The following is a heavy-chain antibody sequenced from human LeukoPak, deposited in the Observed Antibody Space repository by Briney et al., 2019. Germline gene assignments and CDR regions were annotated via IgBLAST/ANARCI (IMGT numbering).Heavy chain of an antibody. D-gene: IGHD1-26*01. CDR2: ITSSSSYT. CDR3: ARDRWGSYSGSYGFDY. Sequence: PGGSLRLSCAASGFSFSSYNMNWVRLAPGKGLEWVSSITSSSSYTFYADSVKGRFTISRDNAKNSLYLQMNSLRAEDTAVYYCARDRWGSYSGSYGFDYWGQGTLVIVSS. J-gene: IGHJ4*02. CDR1: GFSFSSYN. V-gene: IGHV3-21*01.